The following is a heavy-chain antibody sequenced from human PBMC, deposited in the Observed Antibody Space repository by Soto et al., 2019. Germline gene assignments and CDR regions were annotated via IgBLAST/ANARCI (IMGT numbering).Heavy chain of an antibody. J-gene: IGHJ4*02. CDR2: INACNGNT. CDR3: ARDDSGFSGSHYIDYFNY. D-gene: IGHD1-26*01. Sequence: VKVSCKASGYTFTGYGISWVRQAPGQGLEWMGWINACNGNTKYSQKFQGRVTFTRDTSAGTVYMQLSSLTSEDTAVYYCARDDSGFSGSHYIDYFNYWGQGALVTVSS. CDR1: GYTFTGYG. V-gene: IGHV1-18*01.